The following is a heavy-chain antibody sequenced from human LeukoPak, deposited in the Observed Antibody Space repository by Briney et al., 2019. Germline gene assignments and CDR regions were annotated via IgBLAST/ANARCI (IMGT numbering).Heavy chain of an antibody. V-gene: IGHV1-18*01. CDR3: AREQWLVHSQTSYGMDV. CDR1: GYTFTSYG. CDR2: ISAYNGNT. J-gene: IGHJ6*02. D-gene: IGHD6-19*01. Sequence: GASVKVSCKASGYTFTSYGISWVRQAPGQGLEWMGWISAYNGNTNYAQKLQGRVTMTTDTSTSTAYMELRSLRSDDTAVYYCAREQWLVHSQTSYGMDVWGQGTTVTVSS.